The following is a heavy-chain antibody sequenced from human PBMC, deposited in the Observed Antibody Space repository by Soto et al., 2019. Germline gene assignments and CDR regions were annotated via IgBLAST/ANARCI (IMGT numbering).Heavy chain of an antibody. CDR3: ARDRYGDYSTFDN. CDR1: GFTFTSYS. D-gene: IGHD4-17*01. J-gene: IGHJ4*02. CDR2: ISSSGRTI. V-gene: IGHV3-48*01. Sequence: DVQLVESGGGLVQPGGCLRLSCAASGFTFTSYSMNWVRQAPGKGLEWVSYISSSGRTIYYADSVRGRFTISRDNADNSLSLQMDSLRAEDTAVYFCARDRYGDYSTFDNWGQGTLVTASS.